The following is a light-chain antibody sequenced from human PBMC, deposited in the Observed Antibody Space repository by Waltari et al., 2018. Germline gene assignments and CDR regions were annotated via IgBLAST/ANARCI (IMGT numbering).Light chain of an antibody. CDR3: MQSLQTLWT. V-gene: IGKV2-28*01. Sequence: DIVETQSPLSLPVTPGEPASISCRSSQSLLHSNGYNYLDWYLQKPGQSPQLLIYLGSNRASGVPDRFSGSGSGTDFTLKISRVEAEDVGVYYCMQSLQTLWTFGQGTKVEIK. J-gene: IGKJ1*01. CDR1: QSLLHSNGYNY. CDR2: LGS.